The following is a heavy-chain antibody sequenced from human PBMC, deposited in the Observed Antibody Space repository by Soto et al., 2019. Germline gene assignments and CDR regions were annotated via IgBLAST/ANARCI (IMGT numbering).Heavy chain of an antibody. Sequence: GGSLRLSCTGTGFTFSNYGIHWVRQAPGKGLEWVVFVCNDGNNEYYAYSLKGRITISRDNSNNTVSLLISSLRAEDSAVYYCVRDQCRTTSCHPNYFDXWGQRTLVTSPX. V-gene: IGHV3-33*08. CDR1: GFTFSNYG. CDR3: VRDQCRTTSCHPNYFDX. J-gene: IGHJ5*02. CDR2: VCNDGNNE. D-gene: IGHD2-2*01.